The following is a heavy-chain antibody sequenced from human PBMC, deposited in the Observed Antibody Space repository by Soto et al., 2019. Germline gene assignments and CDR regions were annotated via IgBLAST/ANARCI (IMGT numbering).Heavy chain of an antibody. CDR3: AKDRSSTLDGMDV. Sequence: PGGSLRLSCAASGFGFSTYGMHWVRQAPGKGLEWVALIWCDGSDEWYADSVKGRFTISRDNSKNTLYLQVNSLRAEDTAVYYCAKDRSSTLDGMDVWGPGTTVTVSS. CDR2: IWCDGSDE. V-gene: IGHV3-33*06. CDR1: GFGFSTYG. D-gene: IGHD6-13*01. J-gene: IGHJ6*02.